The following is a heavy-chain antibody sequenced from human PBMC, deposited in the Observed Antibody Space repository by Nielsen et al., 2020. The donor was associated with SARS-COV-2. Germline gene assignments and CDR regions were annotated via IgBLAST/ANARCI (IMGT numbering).Heavy chain of an antibody. CDR3: GRDRSTSGWWGFADY. Sequence: LSLTCTASGFTFGDYAMIWVRQAPGKGLEWVGFIRSKAYGGTTETAASLKGRFTISRDDSRSIAYLEVNSLITEDTAVYYCGRDRSTSGWWGFADYWGQGTLVTVSS. V-gene: IGHV3-49*04. CDR1: GFTFGDYA. J-gene: IGHJ4*02. CDR2: IRSKAYGGTT. D-gene: IGHD6-19*01.